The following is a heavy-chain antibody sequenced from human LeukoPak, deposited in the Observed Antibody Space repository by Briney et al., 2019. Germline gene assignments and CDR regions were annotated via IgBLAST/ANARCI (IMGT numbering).Heavy chain of an antibody. CDR2: INWNGGST. J-gene: IGHJ4*02. CDR1: GFTFDDYG. Sequence: GGSLRLFCAASGFTFDDYGMSWVRQAPGKGLEWVSGINWNGGSTVYADSVKGRFNISRDNAKNSLYLQMYSLRAEDTALYYCARKGYSSSWYAYYFDYWGQGTLVTVSS. CDR3: ARKGYSSSWYAYYFDY. V-gene: IGHV3-20*04. D-gene: IGHD6-13*01.